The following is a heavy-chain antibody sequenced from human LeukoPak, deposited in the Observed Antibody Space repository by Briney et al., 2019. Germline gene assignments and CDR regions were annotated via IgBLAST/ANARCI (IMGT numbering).Heavy chain of an antibody. D-gene: IGHD3-22*01. CDR1: GYTFTGYY. CDR3: ASGYDSSGYYYLGAFDI. J-gene: IGHJ3*02. Sequence: ASVKVSCKASGYTFTGYYMHWVRQAPGQGLEWMGWINPNSGGTNYAQKFQGRVTMTRDTSISTAYMELSRLRSDDTAVYYCASGYDSSGYYYLGAFDIWGQGTMVTVSS. CDR2: INPNSGGT. V-gene: IGHV1-2*02.